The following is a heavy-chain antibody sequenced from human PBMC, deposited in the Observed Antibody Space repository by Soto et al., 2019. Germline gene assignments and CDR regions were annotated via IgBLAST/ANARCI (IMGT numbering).Heavy chain of an antibody. D-gene: IGHD2-8*02. V-gene: IGHV4-31*03. CDR2: IYNSGST. CDR1: GGSISSGDYY. Sequence: SETLSLTCTVPGGSISSGDYYWSWIRQHPGKGLEWIGHIYNSGSTYYNPSLKSRVTISVDTSKNQFSLKLNSVTAADTAVYYCARDKITGLFDYWGQGTLVTVSS. J-gene: IGHJ4*02. CDR3: ARDKITGLFDY.